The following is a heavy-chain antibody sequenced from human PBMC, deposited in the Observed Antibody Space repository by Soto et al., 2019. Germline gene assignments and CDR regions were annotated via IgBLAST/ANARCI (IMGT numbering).Heavy chain of an antibody. CDR2: IWYDGSNK. J-gene: IGHJ4*02. D-gene: IGHD6-6*01. Sequence: PGGSLRLSCAASGFTFSSYGMHWVRQAPGKGLEWVAVIWYDGSNKYYADSVKGRFTISRDNSKNTLYLQMNSLRAEDTAVYYCARDSSFDGSYFDYWGQGTLVTVSS. CDR1: GFTFSSYG. V-gene: IGHV3-33*01. CDR3: ARDSSFDGSYFDY.